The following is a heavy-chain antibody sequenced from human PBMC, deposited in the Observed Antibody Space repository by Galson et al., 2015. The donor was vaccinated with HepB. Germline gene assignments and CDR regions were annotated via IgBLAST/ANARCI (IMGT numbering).Heavy chain of an antibody. CDR2: IYYSGST. CDR3: ARDPGSSSWYGFHSIWVDP. Sequence: QVQLQESGPGLVKPSETLSLTCTVSGGSISSYYWSWIRQPPGKGLEWIGYIYYSGSTYYNPSLKSRVTISVDTSKNQFSLKLSSVTAADTAVYYCARDPGSSSWYGFHSIWVDPWGQGTLVTVSS. J-gene: IGHJ5*02. CDR1: GGSISSYY. D-gene: IGHD6-13*01. V-gene: IGHV4-59*01.